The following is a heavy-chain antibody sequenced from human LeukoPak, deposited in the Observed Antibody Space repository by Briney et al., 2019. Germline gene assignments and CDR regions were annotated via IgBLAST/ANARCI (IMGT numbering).Heavy chain of an antibody. J-gene: IGHJ4*02. D-gene: IGHD1-26*01. V-gene: IGHV4-61*02. CDR3: ARRGSGSYNY. Sequence: SETLSLTCTVSGGSINSGVYYWSWIRQPAGKGLEWIGRIYTNGNSDYDPSLESRVTISLDTSKNQFSLRLNSVTAADTAVYYCARRGSGSYNYWGQGTLVTVSS. CDR1: GGSINSGVYY. CDR2: IYTNGNS.